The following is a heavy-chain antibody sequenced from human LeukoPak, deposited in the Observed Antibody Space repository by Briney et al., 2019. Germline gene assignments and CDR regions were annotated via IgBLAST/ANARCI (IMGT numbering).Heavy chain of an antibody. CDR3: AKDYYDSSGYYHYYYGMDV. Sequence: GGSLRLSCAASGFTFSSYAMSWVRQAPGKGLEWVAVISYDGSNKYYADSVKGRFTISRGNSKNTLYLQMNSLRAEDTAVYYCAKDYYDSSGYYHYYYGMDVWGQGTTVTVSS. D-gene: IGHD3-22*01. CDR2: ISYDGSNK. CDR1: GFTFSSYA. J-gene: IGHJ6*02. V-gene: IGHV3-30*18.